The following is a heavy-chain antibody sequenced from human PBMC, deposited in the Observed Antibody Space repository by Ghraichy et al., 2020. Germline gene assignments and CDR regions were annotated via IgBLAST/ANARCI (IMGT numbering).Heavy chain of an antibody. J-gene: IGHJ4*02. V-gene: IGHV4-39*01. CDR3: ARQYGSPFDD. CDR1: GGSISSSSYY. CDR2: IHYSGST. Sequence: SETLSLTCTVSGGSISSSSYYWGWIRQPPGKGLEWIGSIHYSGSTYYNPSLKSRVNISVDTSKNQFSLKLSSVTAADTAVYYCARQYGSPFDDWGQGTLVPVSS. D-gene: IGHD4-17*01.